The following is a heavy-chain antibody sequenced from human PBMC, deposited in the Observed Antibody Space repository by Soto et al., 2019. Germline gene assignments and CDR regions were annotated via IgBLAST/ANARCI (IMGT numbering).Heavy chain of an antibody. CDR2: ISAYNGNT. D-gene: IGHD3-3*01. V-gene: IGHV1-18*01. CDR1: GYTITIYL. J-gene: IGHJ3*02. CDR3: ARDHYYDFCSGYYGAFDI. Sequence: APVNLSRKTSGYTITIYLISRVRQTPKQGLEWMGWISAYNGNTNYAQKLQGRVTMTTDTSTSTAYMELRSLRSDDTAVYYCARDHYYDFCSGYYGAFDICGEGTMVTVSS.